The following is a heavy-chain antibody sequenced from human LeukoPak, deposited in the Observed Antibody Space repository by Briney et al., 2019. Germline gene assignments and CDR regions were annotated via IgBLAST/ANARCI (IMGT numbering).Heavy chain of an antibody. J-gene: IGHJ4*02. CDR3: AKDLLGVYCTNGVCYQNY. Sequence: GGTLRLSCAASGFTFSSYGMHWVRQAPGKRLERVAFIRYDGSNKYYADSVKGRFTISRDNSKNTLYLQINSLRAEDTAVYYSAKDLLGVYCTNGVCYQNYWGPGTLVTVSS. CDR1: GFTFSSYG. D-gene: IGHD2-8*01. V-gene: IGHV3-30*02. CDR2: IRYDGSNK.